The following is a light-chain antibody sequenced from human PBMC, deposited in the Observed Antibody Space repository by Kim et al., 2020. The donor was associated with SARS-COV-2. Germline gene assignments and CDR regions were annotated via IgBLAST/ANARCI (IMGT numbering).Light chain of an antibody. V-gene: IGKV3-11*01. J-gene: IGKJ1*01. CDR3: QQRGRMPWT. Sequence: EVVLTQSPATLFLSPGERATLSCRPNPSISSYLAWYQQKPGQAPRLLIYDASKRAAGVPARFGGSGSGAEFTLTISSLEPEDFAVYYCQQRGRMPWTFGQGTKLEI. CDR2: DAS. CDR1: PSISSY.